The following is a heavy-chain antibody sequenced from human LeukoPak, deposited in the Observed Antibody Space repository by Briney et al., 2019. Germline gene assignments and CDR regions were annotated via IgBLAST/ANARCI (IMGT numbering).Heavy chain of an antibody. J-gene: IGHJ3*02. D-gene: IGHD3-3*01. V-gene: IGHV3-7*01. Sequence: PGGSLRLSCAASGFTFSSYWMSWVRQAPGKGLEWVANIKQDGSEKYYADSVKGRFTISRDNAKNSLYLQMNSLRAEDTAVYYCARSRPSRYYDFWSGYSLDAFDIWGQGTMVTVSS. CDR2: IKQDGSEK. CDR3: ARSRPSRYYDFWSGYSLDAFDI. CDR1: GFTFSSYW.